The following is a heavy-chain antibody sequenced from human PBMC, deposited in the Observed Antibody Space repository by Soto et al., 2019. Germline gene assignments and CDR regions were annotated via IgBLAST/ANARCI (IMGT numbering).Heavy chain of an antibody. J-gene: IGHJ4*02. V-gene: IGHV4-59*01. Sequence: PSETLSLACTVSGCSISSYYWSWIRQPPGKGLEWIGYIYYSGSTNYNPSLKSRVTISVDTSKNQFSLKLISVTAADTAVYYCARRYAGNFDYWGQGTLVTVS. CDR2: IYYSGST. D-gene: IGHD2-8*01. CDR1: GCSISSYY. CDR3: ARRYAGNFDY.